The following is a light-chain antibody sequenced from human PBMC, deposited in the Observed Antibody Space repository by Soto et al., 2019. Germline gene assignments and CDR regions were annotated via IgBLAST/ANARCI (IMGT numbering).Light chain of an antibody. CDR1: QSVSTNY. Sequence: EIVLTQSPATLSLSPGETATLSCRASQSVSTNYLAWYQQRPGQAPRLLIFGASYRATGIPDRFSGSGSGTDVSLTIIRLEPEDFAVYYCQHYSSSPPEFTFGPGTKVDSK. J-gene: IGKJ3*01. CDR2: GAS. CDR3: QHYSSSPPEFT. V-gene: IGKV3-20*01.